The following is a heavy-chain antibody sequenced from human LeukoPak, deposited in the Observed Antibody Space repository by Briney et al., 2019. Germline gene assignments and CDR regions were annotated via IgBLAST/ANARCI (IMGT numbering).Heavy chain of an antibody. CDR3: ARGHVPGSTRHWDF. J-gene: IGHJ4*02. CDR1: GFTFSSYA. D-gene: IGHD3-10*01. Sequence: PGGSLRLSCAVSGFTFSSYAMTWVRQAPGKGLEWVSTISGTGGSTFYADSVKGRFTISRDDAKNTLYLQMNSLRVEDTAVYFCARGHVPGSTRHWDFWGQGTLVTVSS. V-gene: IGHV3-23*01. CDR2: ISGTGGST.